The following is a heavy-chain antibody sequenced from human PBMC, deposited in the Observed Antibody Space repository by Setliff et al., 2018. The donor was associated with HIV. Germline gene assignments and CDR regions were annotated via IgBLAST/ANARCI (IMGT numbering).Heavy chain of an antibody. V-gene: IGHV4-39*07. CDR1: GGSISDSSYY. D-gene: IGHD3-10*01. Sequence: LSLTCTVSGGSISDSSYYWGWIRQPPGKGLEWIGNIYYSGSTYYNPSLKSRVTISVDTSKNQFSLKLSSVTAADTAVYYCARILWFGEETVDYWGQGTLVTV. CDR2: IYYSGST. CDR3: ARILWFGEETVDY. J-gene: IGHJ4*02.